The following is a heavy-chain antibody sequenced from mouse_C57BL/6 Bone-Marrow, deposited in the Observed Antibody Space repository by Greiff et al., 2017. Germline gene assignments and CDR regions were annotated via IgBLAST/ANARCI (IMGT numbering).Heavy chain of an antibody. J-gene: IGHJ2*01. Sequence: QVQLQQSGAELARPGASVKLFCQASGYTFTSFGISWVKQRTGQGLEWIGEIYPRSGNTYYNEKFKSKATLTADKSSSTAYMELRSLTSEDSAVYFCARGDGNYPGYWGQGTNLTVSS. CDR1: GYTFTSFG. V-gene: IGHV1-81*01. D-gene: IGHD2-1*01. CDR2: IYPRSGNT. CDR3: ARGDGNYPGY.